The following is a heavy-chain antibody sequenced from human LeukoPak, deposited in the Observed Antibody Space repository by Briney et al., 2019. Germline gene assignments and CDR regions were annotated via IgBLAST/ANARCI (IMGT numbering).Heavy chain of an antibody. V-gene: IGHV4-34*01. D-gene: IGHD2-15*01. Sequence: SETLSLTCAVYGGSFSGYYWSWIRQPPGKGLEWIGEINHSGSTNYNPSLKSRVTISVDTSKNQFSLKLSSVTAADTAVYYCARSKGGGYLDYWGQGTLVTVSS. CDR1: GGSFSGYY. CDR3: ARSKGGGYLDY. J-gene: IGHJ4*02. CDR2: INHSGST.